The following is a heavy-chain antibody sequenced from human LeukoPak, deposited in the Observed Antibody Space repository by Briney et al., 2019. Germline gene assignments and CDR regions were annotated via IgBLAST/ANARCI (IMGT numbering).Heavy chain of an antibody. CDR1: GGSFSGYY. V-gene: IGHV4-34*01. D-gene: IGHD3-3*01. CDR2: INHSGST. J-gene: IGHJ5*02. CDR3: ARGLMYYDFWSSYYWFDP. Sequence: SETLSLTCAVYGGSFSGYYWSWIRQPPGKGLEWIGEINHSGSTNYNPSLKSRVTISVDTSKNQFSLKLSSVTAADTAVYYCARGLMYYDFWSSYYWFDPRGQGTLVTVSS.